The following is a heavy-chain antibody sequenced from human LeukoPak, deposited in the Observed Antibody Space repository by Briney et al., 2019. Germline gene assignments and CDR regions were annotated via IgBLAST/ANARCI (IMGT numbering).Heavy chain of an antibody. Sequence: GGSLRLSCVASGFKFDDYTMHWVRHIPGKGLEWVSLINWDGATTSYADSVKGRFTISRDNSKNTLYLQMNSLRAEDTAIYYCATINFRPYWGQGTLVAVSS. CDR2: INWDGATT. V-gene: IGHV3-43*01. CDR1: GFKFDDYT. J-gene: IGHJ4*02. D-gene: IGHD1-1*01. CDR3: ATINFRPY.